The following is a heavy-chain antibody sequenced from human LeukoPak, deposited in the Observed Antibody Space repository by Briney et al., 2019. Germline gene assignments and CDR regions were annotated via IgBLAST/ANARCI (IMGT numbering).Heavy chain of an antibody. CDR3: ARGSSYSGY. J-gene: IGHJ4*03. V-gene: IGHV3-21*01. CDR2: ISASSSYI. CDR1: GFTFSSYS. Sequence: PGGSLRLSCAASGFTFSSYSMNCVRRAPGKGLEWVSSISASSSYISYADSLKGRFTISRDNAKNSLYLQMNSLRAADTAVYYCARGSSYSGYWGQGTLVTVSS. D-gene: IGHD3-10*01.